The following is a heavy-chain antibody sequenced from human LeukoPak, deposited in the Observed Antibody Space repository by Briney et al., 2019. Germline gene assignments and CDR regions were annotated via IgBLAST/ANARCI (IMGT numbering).Heavy chain of an antibody. J-gene: IGHJ4*02. D-gene: IGHD3-3*01. CDR2: IRSSSSTI. CDR1: GFTFSSYS. CDR3: ARATDYDFWSGYRAYYFDY. Sequence: GGSLRLSCAASGFTFSSYSMNWVRQAPGKGLEWVSYIRSSSSTIYYADSVKGRFTISRDNAKNSLYLQMNSLRAEDTAVYYCARATDYDFWSGYRAYYFDYWGQGTLVTVSS. V-gene: IGHV3-48*01.